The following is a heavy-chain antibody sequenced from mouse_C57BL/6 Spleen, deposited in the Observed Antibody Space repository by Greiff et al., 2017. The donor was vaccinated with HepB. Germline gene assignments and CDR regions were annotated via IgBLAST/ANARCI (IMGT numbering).Heavy chain of an antibody. Sequence: VQLQQSGAELVMPGASVKLSCKASGYTFTSYWMHWVKQRPGQGLEWIGEIDPSDSYTNYNQKFKGKSTLTVDKSSSTAYMQLSSLTSEDSAVYYCASIYYYGSSYYFDYWGQGTTLTVSS. D-gene: IGHD1-1*01. CDR3: ASIYYYGSSYYFDY. CDR1: GYTFTSYW. J-gene: IGHJ2*01. V-gene: IGHV1-69*01. CDR2: IDPSDSYT.